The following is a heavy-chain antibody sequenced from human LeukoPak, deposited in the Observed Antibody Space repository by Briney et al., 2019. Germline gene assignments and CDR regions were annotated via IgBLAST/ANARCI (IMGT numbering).Heavy chain of an antibody. J-gene: IGHJ3*01. CDR2: IYYSGST. D-gene: IGHD6-13*01. V-gene: IGHV4-30-4*08. Sequence: SQTLSLTCTVSGGSISSGDYYWSWIRQPPGKGLEWIGYIYYSGSTNYNPSLKSRVTISVDTSKNQFSLKLSSVTAADTAVYYCASSSAAADTYTVWGQGTMVTVSS. CDR3: ASSSAAADTYTV. CDR1: GGSISSGDYY.